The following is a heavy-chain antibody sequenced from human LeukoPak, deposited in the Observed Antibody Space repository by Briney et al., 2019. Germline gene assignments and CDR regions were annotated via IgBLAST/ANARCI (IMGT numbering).Heavy chain of an antibody. CDR3: AKAPYSSSWYWADY. V-gene: IGHV3-23*01. CDR2: ISGSGGST. J-gene: IGHJ4*02. CDR1: GFTFSGHT. D-gene: IGHD6-13*01. Sequence: PGGSLRLSCAASGFTFSGHTMSWVRQAPGKELEWVSAISGSGGSTYYADSVKGRFTISRDNSKNTLYLQMNSLRAEDTAVYYCAKAPYSSSWYWADYWGQGTLVTVSS.